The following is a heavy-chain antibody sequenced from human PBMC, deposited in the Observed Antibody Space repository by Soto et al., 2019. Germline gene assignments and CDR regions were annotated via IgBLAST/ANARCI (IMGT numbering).Heavy chain of an antibody. CDR1: GFTFSSYW. Sequence: PGGSLRLSCAASGFTFSSYWMHWVRQAPGKGLVWVSRINSDGSSTSYADSVKGRFTISRDNAKNTLYLQMNSLRAEDTAVYYCARDSNYYDSSGPGDYWGQGTLVTVPQ. V-gene: IGHV3-74*01. CDR2: INSDGSST. CDR3: ARDSNYYDSSGPGDY. D-gene: IGHD3-22*01. J-gene: IGHJ4*02.